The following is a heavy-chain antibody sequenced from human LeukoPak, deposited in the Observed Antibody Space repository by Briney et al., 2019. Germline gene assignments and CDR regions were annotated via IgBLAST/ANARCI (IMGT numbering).Heavy chain of an antibody. J-gene: IGHJ4*02. CDR3: PKPLLTPGN. D-gene: IGHD4-23*01. V-gene: IGHV3-7*01. CDR1: GFTFSSYW. Sequence: GGSLRLSCAASGFTFSSYWMSWVRQAPGKGLQWVANIKQDGSENYYVDSLTGRFTISRDNSRNALYLQLSRLRVDDTAFYYCPKPLLTPGNWGPGTLVTVSS. CDR2: IKQDGSEN.